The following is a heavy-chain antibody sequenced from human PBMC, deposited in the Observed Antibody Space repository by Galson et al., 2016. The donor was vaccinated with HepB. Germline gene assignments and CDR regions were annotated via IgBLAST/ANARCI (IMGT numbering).Heavy chain of an antibody. CDR3: ARVDGWSDTFDI. CDR1: GYTFTSYG. J-gene: IGHJ3*02. Sequence: SVKVSCKASGYTFTSYGISWVRQVPGQGPEWMGWISGYNGHTNYAQKLPGRVIMTTDTSTSTAYLGLRSLRSDDTAMYYCARVDGWSDTFDIWGQGTMVTVSS. CDR2: ISGYNGHT. D-gene: IGHD2-15*01. V-gene: IGHV1-18*01.